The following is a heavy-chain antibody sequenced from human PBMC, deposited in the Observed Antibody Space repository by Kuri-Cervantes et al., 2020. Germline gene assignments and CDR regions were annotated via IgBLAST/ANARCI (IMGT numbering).Heavy chain of an antibody. CDR2: IIPIFGTA. CDR3: ARAGPGGYSYGTHLSDY. Sequence: SVKASCKASGGTFSSYAISWVRQAPGQGLEWMGGIIPIFGTANYAQKFQGRVTITADESTSTAYMELNSLRAEDTAVYYCARAGPGGYSYGTHLSDYWGQGTLVTVSS. CDR1: GGTFSSYA. D-gene: IGHD5-18*01. J-gene: IGHJ4*02. V-gene: IGHV1-69*13.